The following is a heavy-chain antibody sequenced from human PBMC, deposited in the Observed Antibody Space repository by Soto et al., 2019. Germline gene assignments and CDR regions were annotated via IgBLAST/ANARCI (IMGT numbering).Heavy chain of an antibody. CDR2: VISLFGTA. CDR3: AREVGYGDFSAALLD. J-gene: IGHJ4*02. CDR1: GGTFSSHS. V-gene: IGHV1-69*01. Sequence: VQLMQSRAEVKKPGSSVKVSCKASGGTFSSHSINWVRQAPGQGLEWMGGVISLFGTANYAHNFKGRVTITADQSTSTAYMELNSLRSDDTAVYYCAREVGYGDFSAALLDWGQGTLVTVSS. D-gene: IGHD4-17*01.